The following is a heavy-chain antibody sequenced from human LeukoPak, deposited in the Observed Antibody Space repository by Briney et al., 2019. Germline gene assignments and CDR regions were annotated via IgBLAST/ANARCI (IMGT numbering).Heavy chain of an antibody. Sequence: GGSLRLSCAASGFSFSTSSMNWVRQAPGEGLEWVSYISSSGSTIYYADSVKGRFTISRDNAKHSLYLQMNSLRAEDTAVYYCAELGITMIGGVWGKGTTVTISS. CDR2: ISSSGSTI. D-gene: IGHD3-10*02. CDR1: GFSFSTSS. CDR3: AELGITMIGGV. J-gene: IGHJ6*04. V-gene: IGHV3-48*04.